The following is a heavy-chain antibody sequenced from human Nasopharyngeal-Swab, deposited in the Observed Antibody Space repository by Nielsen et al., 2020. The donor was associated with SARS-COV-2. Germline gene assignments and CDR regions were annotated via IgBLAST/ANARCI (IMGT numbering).Heavy chain of an antibody. CDR3: VKDRWAIAGAGTVFDS. Sequence: SLKISCVASGFTYDDYAMHWVRQAPGKGLEWVSGMGWNTNNIGYADSVKGRFTISRDNAKNSLYLQMNSLRAEDTALYYCVKDRWAIAGAGTVFDSWGQGTLVTVSP. V-gene: IGHV3-9*01. J-gene: IGHJ4*02. CDR1: GFTYDDYA. CDR2: MGWNTNNI. D-gene: IGHD6-13*01.